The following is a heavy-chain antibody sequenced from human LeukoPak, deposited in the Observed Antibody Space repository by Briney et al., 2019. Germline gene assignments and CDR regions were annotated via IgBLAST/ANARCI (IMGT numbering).Heavy chain of an antibody. Sequence: SETLSLTCTISGGSINGYFWSWMRQPAGKGLEWVGRILTNGNTDYNPSLNSRVTMSMDTSRNQFSLKLRSMSAADTAVYYCARSARVEPGTGYYFDSWGRGTLVTVSS. V-gene: IGHV4-4*07. CDR3: ARSARVEPGTGYYFDS. D-gene: IGHD2-15*01. CDR2: ILTNGNT. J-gene: IGHJ4*02. CDR1: GGSINGYF.